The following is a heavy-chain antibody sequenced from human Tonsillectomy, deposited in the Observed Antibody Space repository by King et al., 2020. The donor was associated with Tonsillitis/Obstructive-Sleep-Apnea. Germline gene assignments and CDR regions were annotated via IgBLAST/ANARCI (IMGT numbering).Heavy chain of an antibody. Sequence: QLVQSGAEVKKPGASVKVSCKASGYTFTSYAINWVRQAPGQGLEWMGWISAYNGNTNYAQKFQGRVTMTTDTSTSTAYMELRSLSFDDTVVYYCTREEDIVLTTWFDPWGQGTLVTVSS. CDR1: GYTFTSYA. CDR2: ISAYNGNT. CDR3: TREEDIVLTTWFDP. D-gene: IGHD2-8*01. J-gene: IGHJ5*02. V-gene: IGHV1-18*01.